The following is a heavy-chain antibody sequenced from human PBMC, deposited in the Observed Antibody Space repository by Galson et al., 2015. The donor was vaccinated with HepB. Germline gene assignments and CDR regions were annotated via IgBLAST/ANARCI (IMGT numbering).Heavy chain of an antibody. D-gene: IGHD2-15*01. CDR3: ASSEGVVPDAFDI. CDR1: GFTFSSYS. V-gene: IGHV3-21*01. J-gene: IGHJ3*02. CDR2: ISSSSSYI. Sequence: SLRLSCAASGFTFSSYSMNWVRQAPGKGLEWVSSISSSSSYIYYADSVKGRFTISRDNAKNSLYLQMNSLRAEDTAVYYCASSEGVVPDAFDIWGQGTMVTVSS.